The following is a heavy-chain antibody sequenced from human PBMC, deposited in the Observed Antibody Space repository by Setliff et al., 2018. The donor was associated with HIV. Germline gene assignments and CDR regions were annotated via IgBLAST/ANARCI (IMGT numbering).Heavy chain of an antibody. Sequence: PSETLSLTCTVSHDSISRDYYWAWIRQPPGKGLEWIGAIYYTGSTYYNPSLRSRVTISVDTSKNQFSLTLNSVTAADTAVYHCARLSSYRSSSYYFDYWGQGALVTVSS. CDR1: HDSISRDYY. V-gene: IGHV4-38-2*02. J-gene: IGHJ4*02. D-gene: IGHD6-6*01. CDR2: IYYTGST. CDR3: ARLSSYRSSSYYFDY.